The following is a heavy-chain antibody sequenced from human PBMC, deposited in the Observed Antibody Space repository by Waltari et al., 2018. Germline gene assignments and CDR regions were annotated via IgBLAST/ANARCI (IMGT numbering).Heavy chain of an antibody. Sequence: VQLQESGPGLVKPSETLSLRCNVSGDSIRSHFWSWIRQAPGKGLEWIGHMYFSGTKDYNPSLKSRVAISIYTSKNHFSLNLRSVTAADTAIYYCARLPRGSVIIGAFDIWGQGTQVTVSS. V-gene: IGHV4-59*11. CDR1: GDSIRSHF. D-gene: IGHD3-22*01. CDR2: MYFSGTK. J-gene: IGHJ3*02. CDR3: ARLPRGSVIIGAFDI.